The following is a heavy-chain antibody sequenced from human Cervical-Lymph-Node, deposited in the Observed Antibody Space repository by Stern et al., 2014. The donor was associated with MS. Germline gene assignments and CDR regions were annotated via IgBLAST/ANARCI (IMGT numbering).Heavy chain of an antibody. CDR3: AKHACTGAACPFDL. D-gene: IGHD2-8*02. V-gene: IGHV4-39*01. Sequence: QVQLQESGPGLVKPSETLSLTCAVSGDSISSYTHYWAWIRQPPGKGLEWIGSVYYSGATYYHPSLKSPFTISVDTSKNHFPLGLNSVTAADTAVYYCAKHACTGAACPFDLWGQGTLVTVSS. CDR1: GDSISSYTHY. J-gene: IGHJ4*02. CDR2: VYYSGAT.